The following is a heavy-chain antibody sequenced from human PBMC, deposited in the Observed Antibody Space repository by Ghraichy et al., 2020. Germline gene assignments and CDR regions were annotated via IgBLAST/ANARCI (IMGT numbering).Heavy chain of an antibody. D-gene: IGHD1-26*01. CDR1: GGTFSSYA. CDR3: ATDVAGSYYH. CDR2: FDPEDGET. Sequence: ASVKVSCKASGGTFSSYAISWVRQAPGQGLEWMGGFDPEDGETIYAQKFQGRVTMTEDTSTDTAYMELSTLRSEDTAMYYCATDVAGSYYHWGQGTLVTVSS. J-gene: IGHJ5*02. V-gene: IGHV1-24*01.